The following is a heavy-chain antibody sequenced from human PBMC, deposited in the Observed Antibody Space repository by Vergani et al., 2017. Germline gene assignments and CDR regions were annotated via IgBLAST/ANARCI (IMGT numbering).Heavy chain of an antibody. CDR3: ARGWHGPNYDFWRILRGGVTFDI. J-gene: IGHJ3*02. CDR2: INHSGST. V-gene: IGHV4-34*01. Sequence: QVQLQQWGAGLLKPSETLSLTCAVYGGSFSGYYWSWIRQPPGKGLEWIGEINHSGSTNYNPSLKSRVTISVDTSKNQFSLKLSSVTAADTAVYYCARGWHGPNYDFWRILRGGVTFDIWGQGTMVTVSS. D-gene: IGHD3-3*01. CDR1: GGSFSGYY.